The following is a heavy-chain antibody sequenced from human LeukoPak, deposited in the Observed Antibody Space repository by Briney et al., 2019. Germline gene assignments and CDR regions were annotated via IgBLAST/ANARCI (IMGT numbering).Heavy chain of an antibody. CDR3: ATSLVPAATGFSYVY. Sequence: PSETLSLTCTVSGGSISSSSYYWGWIRQPPGKGLEWIGSIYYSGSTYYNPSLKSRVTISVDTSKNQFSLKLSSVTAADTAVYYCATSLVPAATGFSYVYWGQGTLVTVSS. V-gene: IGHV4-39*07. D-gene: IGHD2-2*01. J-gene: IGHJ4*02. CDR1: GGSISSSSYY. CDR2: IYYSGST.